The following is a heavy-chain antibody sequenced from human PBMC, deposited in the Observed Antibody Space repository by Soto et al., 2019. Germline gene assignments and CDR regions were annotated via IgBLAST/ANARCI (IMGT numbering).Heavy chain of an antibody. J-gene: IGHJ4*02. V-gene: IGHV1-69*12. D-gene: IGHD1-26*01. CDR2: IIPIFGTA. Sequence: QVQLVQSGAEVKKPGSSVKVSCKASGGTFSSYAISWVRQAPGQGLEWMGGIIPIFGTATYAQKFQGRVTLTADESTSTAYMELSSVRSEDTAVYYCAGEGDSGSYWGQGTLVTVSS. CDR3: AGEGDSGSY. CDR1: GGTFSSYA.